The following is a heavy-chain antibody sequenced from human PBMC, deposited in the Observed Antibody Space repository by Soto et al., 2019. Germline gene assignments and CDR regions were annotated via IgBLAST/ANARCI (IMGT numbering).Heavy chain of an antibody. CDR3: ARATITMVRGPLGY. CDR1: GYTFTIYY. D-gene: IGHD3-10*01. CDR2: INPSGGST. Sequence: GASVKVSCKASGYTFTIYYMHCVVQSAGQGLERMGIINPSGGSTSYAQKFQGRVTMTRDTSTSTVYMELSSLRSEDTAVYYCARATITMVRGPLGYWGQGTLVTVSS. V-gene: IGHV1-46*01. J-gene: IGHJ4*02.